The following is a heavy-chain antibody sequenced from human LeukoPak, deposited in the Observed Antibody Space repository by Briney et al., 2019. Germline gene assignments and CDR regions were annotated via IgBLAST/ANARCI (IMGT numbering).Heavy chain of an antibody. CDR2: INPNSGGT. D-gene: IGHD3-22*01. Sequence: GAAVKVSCKASGYTFTNYALSWVRQAPGQWLEWMGWINPNSGGTNYAQKFQGRVTMTRDTSISTAYMELSRLRSDNTAVYNCARVYDSSGYVLCYWGQGSLVAVSS. V-gene: IGHV1-2*02. J-gene: IGHJ4*02. CDR3: ARVYDSSGYVLCY. CDR1: GYTFTNYA.